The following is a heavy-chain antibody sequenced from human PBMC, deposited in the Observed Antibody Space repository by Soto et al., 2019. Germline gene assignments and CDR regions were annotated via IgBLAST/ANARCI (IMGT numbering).Heavy chain of an antibody. CDR3: ARERAYSSSWYYYYGMDV. J-gene: IGHJ6*02. V-gene: IGHV1-2*02. CDR1: GGSFSSYA. D-gene: IGHD6-13*01. CDR2: INPTSGST. Sequence: GASVKVSCKASGGSFSSYAMSWVRQAPGQGLEWMGWINPTSGSTNYAQKFQGRVTMTRDTSISTAYMELSRLRSDDTAVYYCARERAYSSSWYYYYGMDVWGQGTTVTVSS.